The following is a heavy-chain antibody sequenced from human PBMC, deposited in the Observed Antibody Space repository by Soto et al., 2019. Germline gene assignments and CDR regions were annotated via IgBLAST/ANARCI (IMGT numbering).Heavy chain of an antibody. D-gene: IGHD5-18*01. V-gene: IGHV1-8*01. J-gene: IGHJ5*02. CDR1: GYTFTNND. CDR3: ARMESFGSLNWFDP. CDR2: MNPGSGDT. Sequence: ASVQASCTASGYTFTNNDVSWVRQATGQGLEWMGWMNPGSGDTGYAQKFQGRVTMTRDISIATAYMELNSLTSEDTAIYYCARMESFGSLNWFDPWGQGTRVTVS.